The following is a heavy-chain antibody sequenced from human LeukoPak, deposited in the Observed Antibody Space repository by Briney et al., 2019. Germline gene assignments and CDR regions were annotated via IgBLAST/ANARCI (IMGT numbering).Heavy chain of an antibody. CDR2: LSASGNNI. Sequence: GGSLRLSCAASGFTFSTYAMTWLRQAPGKGLEWVSALSASGNNIYYAGSVKGRFTISRDNSKNTLYLQMNSLRVEDTAVYYCAQISVDTSRVRRSDFDSWGQGILVTVSS. CDR3: AQISVDTSRVRRSDFDS. J-gene: IGHJ4*02. V-gene: IGHV3-23*01. D-gene: IGHD5-18*01. CDR1: GFTFSTYA.